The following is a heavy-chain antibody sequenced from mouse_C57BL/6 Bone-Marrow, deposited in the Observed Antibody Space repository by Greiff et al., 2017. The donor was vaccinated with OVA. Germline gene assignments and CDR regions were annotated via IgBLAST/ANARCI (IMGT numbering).Heavy chain of an antibody. CDR3: ARITTVVPGYFDV. V-gene: IGHV1-81*01. CDR2: IYPRSGNT. D-gene: IGHD1-1*01. CDR1: GYTFTSYG. Sequence: VQRVESGAELARPGASVKLSCKASGYTFTSYGISWVKQRTGQGLEWIGEIYPRSGNTYYNEKFKGKATLTADKSSSTAYMELRSLTSEDSAVYFCARITTVVPGYFDVWGTGTPVTVSS. J-gene: IGHJ1*03.